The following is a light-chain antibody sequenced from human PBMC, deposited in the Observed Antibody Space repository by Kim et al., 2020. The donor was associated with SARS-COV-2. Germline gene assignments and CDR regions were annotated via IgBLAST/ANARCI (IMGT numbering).Light chain of an antibody. CDR3: QVWDSSSDHWV. J-gene: IGLJ3*02. Sequence: SYELTQPPSVSVAPGKTARITCGGNNIGSKSVHWYQQKPGQAPVLVIYYDSDRPSGIPERFSGSNSGNTATLTISRVEAGDEADYYCQVWDSSSDHWVFGRRTQLTVL. CDR2: YDS. CDR1: NIGSKS. V-gene: IGLV3-21*04.